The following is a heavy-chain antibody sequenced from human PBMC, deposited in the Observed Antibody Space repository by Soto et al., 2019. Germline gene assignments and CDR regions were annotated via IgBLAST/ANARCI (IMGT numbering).Heavy chain of an antibody. CDR2: ISSNGVGT. J-gene: IGHJ6*03. CDR3: ARRARPDFYYMDV. D-gene: IGHD6-6*01. V-gene: IGHV3-64*01. CDR1: GFTLSGYA. Sequence: EVQLAESGGGLAQPGGSLRLSCAASGFTLSGYAMDWVRQAPGKGLEYVSGISSNGVGTYYAKSVQGRFTISRDNSKNTVYLQMGSLRPKDMAVYYCARRARPDFYYMDVWGKGTTVTVSS.